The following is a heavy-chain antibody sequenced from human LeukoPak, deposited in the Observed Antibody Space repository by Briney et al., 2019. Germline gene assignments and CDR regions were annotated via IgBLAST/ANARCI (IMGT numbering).Heavy chain of an antibody. D-gene: IGHD3-16*02. J-gene: IGHJ2*01. CDR3: ARDASVITFGGVIISPDWYFDL. CDR1: GFTFSSYS. Sequence: GGSLRLPCAASGFTFSSYSMNWVRQAPGKGLEWISSISSSSSYIYYADSVKGRFTISRDNAKNSLYLQMNSLRAEDTAVYYCARDASVITFGGVIISPDWYFDLWGRGTLVTVSS. V-gene: IGHV3-21*01. CDR2: ISSSSSYI.